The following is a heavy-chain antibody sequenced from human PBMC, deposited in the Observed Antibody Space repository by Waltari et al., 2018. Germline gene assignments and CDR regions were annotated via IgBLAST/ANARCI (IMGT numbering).Heavy chain of an antibody. V-gene: IGHV3-53*01. Sequence: EVQLVESGGGLIQPGGSLRLSCAASGFTVSSNYMSWVRPAPGKGLEWVSVIYSGGSTYYADSVKCRFTISRDNSKNTLYLQMNSLRAEDTAVYYCARDQVDFWTARGMDVWGQGTTVTVSS. D-gene: IGHD3-3*01. J-gene: IGHJ6*02. CDR1: GFTVSSNY. CDR3: ARDQVDFWTARGMDV. CDR2: IYSGGST.